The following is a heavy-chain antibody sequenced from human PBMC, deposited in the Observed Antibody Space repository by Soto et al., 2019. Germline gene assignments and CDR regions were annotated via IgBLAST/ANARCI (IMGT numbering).Heavy chain of an antibody. Sequence: PGGSLRLSCAVSGFTFSSFAMTWVRQAPGKGLEWVSVISGSGATIYYADSVKGRFTISRDNSKNTLLLQMHSLRADDTAVYYCASSSGDMDNYGLDVWGQGTTVTVSS. CDR3: ASSSGDMDNYGLDV. CDR1: GFTFSSFA. CDR2: ISGSGATI. J-gene: IGHJ6*02. D-gene: IGHD2-15*01. V-gene: IGHV3-23*01.